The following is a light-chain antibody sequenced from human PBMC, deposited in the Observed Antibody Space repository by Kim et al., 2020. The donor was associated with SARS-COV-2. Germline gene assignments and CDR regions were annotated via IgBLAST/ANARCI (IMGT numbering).Light chain of an antibody. Sequence: QSVLTQPPSASGTPGQRVTISCSGSSSIIGANYVYWYQQLPGTAPRLLIHWNNQRPSGVPDRFSGSKSDTSASLAISGLRSEDEGYYYCAAWNDTLNAPRVFGGGTKLTVL. CDR1: SSIIGANY. J-gene: IGLJ3*02. CDR3: AAWNDTLNAPRV. CDR2: WNN. V-gene: IGLV1-47*01.